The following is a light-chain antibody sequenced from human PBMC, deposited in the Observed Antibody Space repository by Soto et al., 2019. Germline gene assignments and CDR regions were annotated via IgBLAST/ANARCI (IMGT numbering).Light chain of an antibody. CDR3: AAWDDSLNGVV. CDR2: SNS. J-gene: IGLJ2*01. CDR1: SSNIGSNT. Sequence: QSVLTQPPSASGTPGQRVTISCSGSSSNIGSNTVNWYQQLPGTAPKLLIYSNSQRPSGVPDRFSGSKSGTSASLAISGLQSEDEADYSCAAWDDSLNGVVFGGGTKLTVL. V-gene: IGLV1-44*01.